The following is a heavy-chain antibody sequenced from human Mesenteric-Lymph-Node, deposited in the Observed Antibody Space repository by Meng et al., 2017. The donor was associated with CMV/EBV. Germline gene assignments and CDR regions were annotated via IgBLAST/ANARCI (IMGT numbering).Heavy chain of an antibody. J-gene: IGHJ6*02. Sequence: GSLRLSCTVSGGSVSSGSYYWSWIRQPPGKGLEWIGYIYYSGSTNYNPSLKSRVTISVDTSKNQFSLKLSSVTAADTAVYYCASYSSGWYDYYGMDVWGQGTTVTVSS. CDR2: IYYSGST. CDR3: ASYSSGWYDYYGMDV. CDR1: GGSVSSGSYY. V-gene: IGHV4-61*01. D-gene: IGHD6-19*01.